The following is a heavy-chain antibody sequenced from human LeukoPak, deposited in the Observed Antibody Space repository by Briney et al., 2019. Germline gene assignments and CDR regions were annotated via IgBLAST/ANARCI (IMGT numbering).Heavy chain of an antibody. D-gene: IGHD5-18*01. Sequence: SETLSLTCAVYGGSFSGYYWSWIRQPPGKGLEWIGQINHSGTTNYNPSLKSRVTISVDTSKNQLSLKLSSVTAADTAVYYCARVDTAMSAFDPWGQGTLVTASS. J-gene: IGHJ5*02. CDR1: GGSFSGYY. V-gene: IGHV4-34*01. CDR3: ARVDTAMSAFDP. CDR2: INHSGTT.